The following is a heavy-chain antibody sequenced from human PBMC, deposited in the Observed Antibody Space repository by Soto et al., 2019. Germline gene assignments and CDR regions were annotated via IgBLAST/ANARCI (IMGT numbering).Heavy chain of an antibody. Sequence: PSETLSLTCTVSGGSISSSSYYWGWIRQPPGKGLEWIGSIYYSGSTYYNPSLKSRVTISVDTSKNQFSLKLSSVAAADTAVYYCARAKGITMVRGATRPYNWFDPWGQGTLVTVSS. CDR2: IYYSGST. D-gene: IGHD3-10*01. CDR3: ARAKGITMVRGATRPYNWFDP. CDR1: GGSISSSSYY. J-gene: IGHJ5*02. V-gene: IGHV4-39*01.